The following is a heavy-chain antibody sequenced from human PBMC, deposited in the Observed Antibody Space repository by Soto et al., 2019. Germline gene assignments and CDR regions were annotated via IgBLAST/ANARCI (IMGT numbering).Heavy chain of an antibody. V-gene: IGHV3-23*01. CDR1: GFTFSSYS. D-gene: IGHD4-4*01. J-gene: IGHJ4*02. CDR3: AKSRGDSWTTYFFDY. CDR2: ISGSGQTT. Sequence: EVQLLESGGGSVQPGGSLMLSCAASGFTFSSYSLSWLRQAPGKGLEWVSGISGSGQTTHYKDSVKGRFTISRDKFRNTLYLQVNSLRAEDTAISFCAKSRGDSWTTYFFDYWGQGALVTVSS.